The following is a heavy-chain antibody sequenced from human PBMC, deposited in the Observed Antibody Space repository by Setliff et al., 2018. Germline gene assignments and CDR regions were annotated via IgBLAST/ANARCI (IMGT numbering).Heavy chain of an antibody. CDR1: GGSVNSHY. V-gene: IGHV4-59*02. CDR2: IYYTGST. Sequence: PSETLSLTCTVSGGSVNSHYWSWIRQPPGKGLECIGDIYYTGSTKYNPSLWSRLTMSIDTSKKQFSLRLTSVSAADTAVYYCARLRKSTPHWYFDLWGRGTLVTVSS. CDR3: ARLRKSTPHWYFDL. J-gene: IGHJ2*01.